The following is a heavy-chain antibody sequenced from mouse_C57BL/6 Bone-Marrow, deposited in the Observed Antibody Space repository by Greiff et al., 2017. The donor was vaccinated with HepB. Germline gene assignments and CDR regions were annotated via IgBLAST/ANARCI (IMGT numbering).Heavy chain of an antibody. J-gene: IGHJ3*01. D-gene: IGHD2-5*01. V-gene: IGHV1-52*01. CDR1: GYTFTSYW. Sequence: QVQLKQSGAELVRPGSSVKLSCKASGYTFTSYWMHWVKQRPIQGLEWIGNIDPSDSETHYNQKFKDKATLTVDKSSSTAYMPLSSLTSEDSAVYYCARSDSNPSWFAYWGQGTLVTVSA. CDR3: ARSDSNPSWFAY. CDR2: IDPSDSET.